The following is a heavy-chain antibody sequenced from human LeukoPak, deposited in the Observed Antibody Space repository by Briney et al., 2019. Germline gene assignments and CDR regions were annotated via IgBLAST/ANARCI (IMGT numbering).Heavy chain of an antibody. J-gene: IGHJ6*03. CDR2: ISAYNGNA. D-gene: IGHD6-19*01. CDR1: GYTFTNYG. V-gene: IGHV1-18*01. Sequence: ASVKVSCKASGYTFTNYGISWVRQAPGQGLEWMGWISAYNGNAKYAQNLQGRVTMTTDTSTSTAYMELRSLRSDDTAVYYCARDGTHSSGWYSYMDVWGKGTTVTISS. CDR3: ARDGTHSSGWYSYMDV.